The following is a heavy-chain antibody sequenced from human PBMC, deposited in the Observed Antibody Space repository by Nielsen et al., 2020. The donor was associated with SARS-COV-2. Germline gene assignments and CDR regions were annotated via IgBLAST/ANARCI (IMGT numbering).Heavy chain of an antibody. CDR3: TRATVSYYYYYYMDV. CDR2: ISGSGVNT. V-gene: IGHV3-23*01. J-gene: IGHJ6*03. Sequence: GESLKISCAASGFTFSTYAMSWVRQAPGKGLEWVSGISGSGVNTNYADSVKGRFTISRDSSKNRLYLQVNSLRAEDTAVYYCTRATVSYYYYYYMDVWGKGTTVTVSS. CDR1: GFTFSTYA. D-gene: IGHD4-17*01.